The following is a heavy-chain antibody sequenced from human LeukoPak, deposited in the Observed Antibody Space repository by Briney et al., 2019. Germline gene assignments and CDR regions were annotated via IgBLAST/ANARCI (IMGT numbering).Heavy chain of an antibody. J-gene: IGHJ3*02. Sequence: PGGSVRLSCTASGFTFSSYWMSWVRQAPGKGLEWIGNIYYTGNTYYNSSLKSRVTISLDTSKNQFSLKVISMTAADTAAYYCTKSDGYGLIRICGRGTMVTVSS. CDR1: GFTFSSYW. V-gene: IGHV4-39*07. CDR2: IYYTGNT. CDR3: TKSDGYGLIRI. D-gene: IGHD3-10*01.